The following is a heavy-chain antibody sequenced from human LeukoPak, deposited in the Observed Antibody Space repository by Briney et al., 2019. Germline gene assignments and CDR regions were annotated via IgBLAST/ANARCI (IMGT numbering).Heavy chain of an antibody. J-gene: IGHJ4*02. CDR2: VKHGGST. V-gene: IGHV4-34*01. D-gene: IGHD3-16*01. CDR3: ARLRARGFDY. Sequence: PSETLSLTCAVYGGSFTAYTWSWIRQSPGKGLEWIGEVKHGGSTNYNPSLKSRVTISTDTSKNQFSLKLTSVTAADAAVYYCARLRARGFDYWGQGTLVTVSP. CDR1: GGSFTAYT.